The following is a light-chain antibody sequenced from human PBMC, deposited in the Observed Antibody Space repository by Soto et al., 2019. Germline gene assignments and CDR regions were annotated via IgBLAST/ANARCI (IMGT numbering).Light chain of an antibody. CDR3: HQFNNWPFT. J-gene: IGKJ4*01. V-gene: IGKV3-15*01. Sequence: EIVMTQSPATLSVSPGERATLSCRASQSVSSNLAWYQHKPGQAPRLLIYAASTRATGIPARFSGSGSEKELTLTLTSLQSEDFAVYYCHQFNNWPFTLGGGTKVDIK. CDR2: AAS. CDR1: QSVSSN.